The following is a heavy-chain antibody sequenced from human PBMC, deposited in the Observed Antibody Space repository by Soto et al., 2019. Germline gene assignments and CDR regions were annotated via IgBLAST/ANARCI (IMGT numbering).Heavy chain of an antibody. V-gene: IGHV4-31*02. CDR1: GCSISNGGYY. J-gene: IGHJ5*02. CDR2: IYYSGST. CDR3: ARVASYYDIFTDYTAEGRFDP. Sequence: SESVTLTCTVSGCSISNGGYYWSWKPLHPGKGREWIGYIYYSGSTYYNPSLKSRVTISVDTSKKQFSLKLSSVTAADTAVYYCARVASYYDIFTDYTAEGRFDPWGQRTLVSVSS. D-gene: IGHD3-9*01.